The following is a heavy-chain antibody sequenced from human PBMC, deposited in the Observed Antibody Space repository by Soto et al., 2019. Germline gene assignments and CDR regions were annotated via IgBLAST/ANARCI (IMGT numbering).Heavy chain of an antibody. CDR3: ARDAKDYGDYLYYFDY. D-gene: IGHD4-17*01. Sequence: GGSLRLSCAASGFTFSSYGMHWVRQAPGKGLEWVAVIWYDGSNKYYADSVKGRFTISRDNSKNTLYLQMNSLRAEDTAVYYCARDAKDYGDYLYYFDYWGQGTLVTVSS. V-gene: IGHV3-33*01. J-gene: IGHJ4*02. CDR2: IWYDGSNK. CDR1: GFTFSSYG.